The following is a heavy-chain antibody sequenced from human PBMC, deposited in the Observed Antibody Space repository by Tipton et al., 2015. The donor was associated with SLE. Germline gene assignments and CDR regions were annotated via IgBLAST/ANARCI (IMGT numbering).Heavy chain of an antibody. CDR3: LIEYYNSFDP. V-gene: IGHV4-34*03. J-gene: IGHJ5*02. CDR2: INHRGST. CDR1: GGSISSSSSYY. D-gene: IGHD2/OR15-2a*01. Sequence: TLSLTCAVYGGSISSSSSYYWAWIRQPPGKGVEWIGEINHRGSTNYNPSLKSRVTISVDTSRNQFSLILRSVTVADTAVYYCLIEYYNSFDPWGQGTLVTVSS.